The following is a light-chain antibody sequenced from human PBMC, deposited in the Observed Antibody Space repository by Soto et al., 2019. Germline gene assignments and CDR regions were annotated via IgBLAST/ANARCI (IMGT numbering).Light chain of an antibody. CDR1: QSVSSY. J-gene: IGKJ5*01. V-gene: IGKV1-39*01. Sequence: DIQMTQSPFSLSASVGDRVTVTCRASQSVSSYLNWYQQKPGKPPKVLIYGSSTLQSGVPSRFSGSGSGTDFTLTISSLQPEDFATYYCQQTFSTPLTFGPGTRLEIK. CDR2: GSS. CDR3: QQTFSTPLT.